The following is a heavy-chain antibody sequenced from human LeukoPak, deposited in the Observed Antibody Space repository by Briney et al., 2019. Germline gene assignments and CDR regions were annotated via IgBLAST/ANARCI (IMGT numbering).Heavy chain of an antibody. Sequence: ASVKVSCKASGYTFTSYGISWVRQAPGQGLEWMGWISAYNGNTNYAQKLQGRVTMTTDTSTSTAYMELRSLRSDDTAVYYCARDMYYDFWSGYRNYYYYYYMDVWGKGTTVTVSS. CDR3: ARDMYYDFWSGYRNYYYYYYMDV. CDR2: ISAYNGNT. J-gene: IGHJ6*03. V-gene: IGHV1-18*01. CDR1: GYTFTSYG. D-gene: IGHD3-3*01.